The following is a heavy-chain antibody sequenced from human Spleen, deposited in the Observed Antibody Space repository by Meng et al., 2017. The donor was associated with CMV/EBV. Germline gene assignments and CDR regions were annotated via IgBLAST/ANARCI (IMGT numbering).Heavy chain of an antibody. CDR3: ARTYCGAECFYFIY. D-gene: IGHD2-21*01. V-gene: IGHV3-48*03. Sequence: GGSLRLSCTASGFTFSAFAMTWVRQAPGKGPEWIAKVSGSGYSIDYADSVKGRFTISRDNANNSLHLQMRSLRVEDTAVYYCARTYCGAECFYFIYWGQGALVTVSS. CDR2: VSGSGYSI. J-gene: IGHJ4*02. CDR1: GFTFSAFA.